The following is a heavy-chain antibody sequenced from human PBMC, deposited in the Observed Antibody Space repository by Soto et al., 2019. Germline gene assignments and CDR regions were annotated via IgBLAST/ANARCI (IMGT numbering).Heavy chain of an antibody. CDR2: IFSNDEK. CDR3: ARATMTNFFFYY. CDR1: GFSLSNTRMG. J-gene: IGHJ4*02. D-gene: IGHD4-17*01. Sequence: QVTLKESGPVLVKPTETLTLTCTVSGFSLSNTRMGVSWILQPPGKALEWLAHIFSNDEKSYITSLQRRLTISPDISKSQVVLTMTNMDPVDTATYYCARATMTNFFFYYWGQGTLVTVSS. V-gene: IGHV2-26*01.